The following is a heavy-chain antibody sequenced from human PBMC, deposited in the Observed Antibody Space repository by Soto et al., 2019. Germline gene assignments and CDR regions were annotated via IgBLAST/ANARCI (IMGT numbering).Heavy chain of an antibody. V-gene: IGHV3-30*03. J-gene: IGHJ5*02. CDR1: GFTFNNFG. Sequence: QVQLVESGGGVVQPGRSLKLSCVVSGFTFNNFGMHWVRQAPGKGLEWVAVISKDGTNTAYADSVKGRLAISRDNSKNTVYLQTDSLTSEDTGFYYCARGQLLFPFDPWGQGNLVTVSS. CDR2: ISKDGTNT. CDR3: ARGQLLFPFDP. D-gene: IGHD2-2*01.